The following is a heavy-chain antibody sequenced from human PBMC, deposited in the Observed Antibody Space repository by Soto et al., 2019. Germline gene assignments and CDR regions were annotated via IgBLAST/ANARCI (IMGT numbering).Heavy chain of an antibody. J-gene: IGHJ4*02. V-gene: IGHV4-4*02. Sequence: QVQLQESGPGLVKPSGTLSLTCAVSGGSISSSNWWSWVRQPPGKGLEWIGEIYHSGNTNYTPFLKSRVTMAVDKSSNQCSRRLSSVTAADTAVYYCARRWGEGRVDYWGQGTLVTVSS. CDR2: IYHSGNT. D-gene: IGHD3-10*01. CDR3: ARRWGEGRVDY. CDR1: GGSISSSNW.